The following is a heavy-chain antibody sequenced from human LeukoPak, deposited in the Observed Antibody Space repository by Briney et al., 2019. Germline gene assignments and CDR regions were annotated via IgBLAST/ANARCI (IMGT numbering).Heavy chain of an antibody. CDR2: IIPIFGTA. V-gene: IGHV1-69*05. CDR1: GGTFSSYA. D-gene: IGHD5-18*01. CDR3: AREQIRSDAFDI. J-gene: IGHJ3*02. Sequence: ASVKVSCKASGGTFSSYAISWVRQTPGQGLEWMGGIIPIFGTANYAQKFQGRVTITTDESTSTAYMELSSLRSEDTAVYYCAREQIRSDAFDIWGQGTMVTVSS.